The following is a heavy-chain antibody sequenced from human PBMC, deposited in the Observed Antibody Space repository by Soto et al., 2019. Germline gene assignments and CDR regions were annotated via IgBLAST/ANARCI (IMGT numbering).Heavy chain of an antibody. J-gene: IGHJ6*02. CDR3: ARELKSGRVVPAAGYYYYYGMDV. CDR2: INAGNGNT. Sequence: GPPVKVSCKASGYTFTSYAMHWVRQAPGQRLEWMGWINAGNGNTKYSQKFQGRVTITRDTSASTAYMELSSLRSEDTAVYYCARELKSGRVVPAAGYYYYYGMDVWGQGTTVTVSS. CDR1: GYTFTSYA. V-gene: IGHV1-3*01. D-gene: IGHD2-2*01.